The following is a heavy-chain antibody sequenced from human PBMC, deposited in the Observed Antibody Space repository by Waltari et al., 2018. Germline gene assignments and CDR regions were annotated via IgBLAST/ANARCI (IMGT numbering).Heavy chain of an antibody. V-gene: IGHV4-39*01. Sequence: QLQLQESGPGLVKPSETLSLICTVSGGSISSSSYYWGWIRQPPGEGLAWIGSIYYSGSTYYNPSLKSRVTISVETSKNQFSLKLSSVTAADTAVYYCARHVSGYCSSTSCHSDYWGQGTLVTVSS. J-gene: IGHJ4*02. CDR2: IYYSGST. D-gene: IGHD2-2*01. CDR3: ARHVSGYCSSTSCHSDY. CDR1: GGSISSSSYY.